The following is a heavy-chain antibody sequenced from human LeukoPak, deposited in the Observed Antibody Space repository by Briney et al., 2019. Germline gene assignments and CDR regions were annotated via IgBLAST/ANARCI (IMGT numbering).Heavy chain of an antibody. CDR1: GFTFSSYA. Sequence: GGSLRLSCAASGFTFSSYAMHWVRQAPGKGLEWVAVISNDGGTKYYPDSVKGRFTISRDNCRNTLYLQMNSLRAEDTAVYYCARSDSGTYYNYYLDSWGQGTLVTVSS. V-gene: IGHV3-30*04. CDR3: ARSDSGTYYNYYLDS. J-gene: IGHJ4*02. CDR2: ISNDGGTK. D-gene: IGHD1-26*01.